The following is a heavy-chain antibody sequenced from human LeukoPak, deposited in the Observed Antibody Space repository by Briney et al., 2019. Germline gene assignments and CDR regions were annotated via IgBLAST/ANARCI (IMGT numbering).Heavy chain of an antibody. CDR3: ARTPYDYVWGSYRPFDP. D-gene: IGHD3-16*02. J-gene: IGHJ5*02. CDR2: INPNSGGT. V-gene: IGHV1-2*02. CDR1: GYTFTGYY. Sequence: ASVKVSCKASGYTFTGYYMHWVRQAPGQGLEWMGWINPNSGGTNYAQKFQGRVTMTRDTSISTAYMELSRLRSDDTAVYYCARTPYDYVWGSYRPFDPWGQGTLVTVSS.